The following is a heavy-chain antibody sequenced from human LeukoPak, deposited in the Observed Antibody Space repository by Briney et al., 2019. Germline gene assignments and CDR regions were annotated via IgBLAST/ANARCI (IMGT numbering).Heavy chain of an antibody. D-gene: IGHD3-10*01. J-gene: IGHJ4*02. V-gene: IGHV3-48*03. CDR3: ARSGAKVRGVIIFLSY. CDR2: TSSSGSTI. Sequence: GGSLRLSCAASGFTFSSYEMNWVRQAPGKGLEWVSYTSSSGSTIYYADSVKGRFTISRDNAKNSLYLQMNSLRAEDTAVYYCARSGAKVRGVIIFLSYWGQGTLVTVSS. CDR1: GFTFSSYE.